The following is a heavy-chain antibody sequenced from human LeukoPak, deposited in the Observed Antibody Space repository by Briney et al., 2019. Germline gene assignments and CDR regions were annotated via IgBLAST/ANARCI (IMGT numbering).Heavy chain of an antibody. V-gene: IGHV3-23*01. Sequence: PGGSLRLSCVASGFSFSSYVMNWVRQAPGTGLEWVSAISGNGGSTYYADSVKGRFTISRDNSKNTLYLQINNPRVEDTAVYYCAKRYYDFPLDYWGQGTLVTVSS. CDR1: GFSFSSYV. CDR3: AKRYYDFPLDY. CDR2: ISGNGGST. D-gene: IGHD3-3*01. J-gene: IGHJ4*02.